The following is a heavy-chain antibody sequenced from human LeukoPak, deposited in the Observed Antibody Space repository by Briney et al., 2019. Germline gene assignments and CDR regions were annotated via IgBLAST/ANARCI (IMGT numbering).Heavy chain of an antibody. V-gene: IGHV4-39*07. CDR1: GGSISTRNYY. CDR2: IYYSGST. Sequence: SETLSLTCTVSGGSISTRNYYWGWSRQPPGKGLEWFGTIYYSGSTYYNPSLKSRVTISLDTSKNQFSLKLSSVTAADTAMYYCARDLHSGHTFEPWGQGTLVTVSS. J-gene: IGHJ5*02. CDR3: ARDLHSGHTFEP.